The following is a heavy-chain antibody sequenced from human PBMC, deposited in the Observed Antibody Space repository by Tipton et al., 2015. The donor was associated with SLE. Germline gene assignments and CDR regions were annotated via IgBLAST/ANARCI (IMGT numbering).Heavy chain of an antibody. J-gene: IGHJ5*02. V-gene: IGHV3-9*01. CDR1: GFTFDDNA. CDR2: ISWNRGNI. CDR3: AKDRGSLPVADLFFHR. D-gene: IGHD3-10*01. Sequence: RSLRLSCAASGFTFDDNAMHWVRQTPGKGLEWVSGISWNRGNIGYAESVKGRFTISRDNAKNSLFLQMNSLRTEDTALYYCAKDRGSLPVADLFFHRWGQGTLVTVSS.